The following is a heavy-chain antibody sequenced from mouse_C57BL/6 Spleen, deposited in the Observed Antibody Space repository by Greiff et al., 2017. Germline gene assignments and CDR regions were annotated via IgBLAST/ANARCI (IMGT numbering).Heavy chain of an antibody. V-gene: IGHV1-69*01. D-gene: IGHD4-1*01. CDR3: ARSSGTRLFAY. CDR1: GYTFTSYW. J-gene: IGHJ3*01. Sequence: QVQLQQPGAELVMPGASVKLSCKASGYTFTSYWMHWVKQRPGQGLEWIGEIDPSGSYTNYNQKFKGKSTLTVDKSSSTAYMQLSSLTSEDSAVYYCARSSGTRLFAYWGQGTLVTVSA. CDR2: IDPSGSYT.